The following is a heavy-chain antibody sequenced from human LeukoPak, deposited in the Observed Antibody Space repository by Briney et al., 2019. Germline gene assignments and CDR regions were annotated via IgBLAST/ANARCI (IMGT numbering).Heavy chain of an antibody. D-gene: IGHD7-27*01. V-gene: IGHV3-48*03. Sequence: GGSLRLSCATSGFTFSSYEMNWVRQAPGKGLEWVSFISHSGSIIDYADSVKGRLTISRDNAKNSLYLQMDSLRAEDTAVYYCARDRANWGPERYFDLWGRGTLVTVSS. CDR2: ISHSGSII. CDR3: ARDRANWGPERYFDL. J-gene: IGHJ2*01. CDR1: GFTFSSYE.